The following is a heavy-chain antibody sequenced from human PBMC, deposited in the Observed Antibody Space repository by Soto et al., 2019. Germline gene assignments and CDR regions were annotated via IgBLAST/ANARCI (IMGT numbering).Heavy chain of an antibody. V-gene: IGHV1-69*13. CDR1: GGTFSSYA. CDR2: IIPIFGTA. CDR3: ASQAGVIRGPPDFWSGSYYFDY. Sequence: SVKVSCKASGGTFSSYAISWVRQAPGQGLEWMGGIIPIFGTANYAQKFQGRVTITADESTSTAYMELSSLRSEDTAVYYCASQAGVIRGPPDFWSGSYYFDYWGQGTLVIVST. J-gene: IGHJ4*02. D-gene: IGHD3-3*01.